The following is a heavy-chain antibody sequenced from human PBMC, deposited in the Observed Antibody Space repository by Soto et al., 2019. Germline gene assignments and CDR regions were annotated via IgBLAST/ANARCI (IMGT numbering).Heavy chain of an antibody. CDR2: IYYSGST. D-gene: IGHD4-17*01. CDR1: GGSISSGGYY. Sequence: QVQLQESGPGLVKPSQTLSLTCTVSGGSISSGGYYWSWIRQHPGKGLEWIGYIYYSGSTYYNPSLKRRVSTSVESSKIQFSLKLSSVTAADTAVYYCARARTWYGDCASPRAFDIWGQGTMVTVSS. J-gene: IGHJ3*02. V-gene: IGHV4-31*03. CDR3: ARARTWYGDCASPRAFDI.